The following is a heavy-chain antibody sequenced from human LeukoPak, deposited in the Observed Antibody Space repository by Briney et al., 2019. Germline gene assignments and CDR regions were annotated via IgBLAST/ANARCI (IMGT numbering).Heavy chain of an antibody. CDR2: ISGGGNT. CDR3: SGHGSSSY. Sequence: GRSLRLSCAASGFTVSNNGLSWFRQAPGKRLEWVSDISGGGNTYYAESVKGRFTISRDNSKNTLYLQMNSLRAEDTALYYASGHGSSSYWGQGTLVAVSS. D-gene: IGHD6-13*01. V-gene: IGHV3-23*01. J-gene: IGHJ4*02. CDR1: GFTVSNNG.